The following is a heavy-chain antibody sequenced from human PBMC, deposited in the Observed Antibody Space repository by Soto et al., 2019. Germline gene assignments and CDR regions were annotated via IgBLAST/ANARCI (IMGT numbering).Heavy chain of an antibody. Sequence: LSLTFTVSGGSIISSNYYWGWIRQPPGKGLEYIGSIYYSGSTYDNPSLKSRVAISVDTAKKQFSLKLSSVTAADTAVYYCARLHRQTGATAYWGQGTQVTVSS. V-gene: IGHV4-39*01. CDR1: GGSIISSNYY. J-gene: IGHJ4*02. D-gene: IGHD1-7*01. CDR3: ARLHRQTGATAY. CDR2: IYYSGST.